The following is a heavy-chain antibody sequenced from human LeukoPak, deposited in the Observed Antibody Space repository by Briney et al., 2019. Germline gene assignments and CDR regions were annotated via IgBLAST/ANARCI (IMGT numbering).Heavy chain of an antibody. CDR2: IYHSGST. D-gene: IGHD4-17*01. CDR1: GGSISSGSYY. J-gene: IGHJ4*02. V-gene: IGHV4-39*07. CDR3: ARDIGIYGDYSFDY. Sequence: SETLSLTCTVSGGSISSGSYYWNWIRQPAGKGLEWIGSIYHSGSTYYNPSLKSRVTILVDTSKNQFSLKLSSVTAADTAVYYCARDIGIYGDYSFDYWGQGTLVSVAS.